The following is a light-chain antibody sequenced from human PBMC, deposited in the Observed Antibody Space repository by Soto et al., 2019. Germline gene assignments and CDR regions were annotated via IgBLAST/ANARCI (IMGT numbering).Light chain of an antibody. CDR1: SSDVGDYKY. V-gene: IGLV2-8*01. CDR3: SSYAGSNVI. J-gene: IGLJ2*01. Sequence: QSALTQPPSASGSPGQSVTISCTGTSSDVGDYKYVSWYQQHPGKAPKLMIYEVDKRPSGVPDRFSGSKSGNTAYLAVSGLQAEDEADYFCSSYAGSNVIFGGGTKLTVL. CDR2: EVD.